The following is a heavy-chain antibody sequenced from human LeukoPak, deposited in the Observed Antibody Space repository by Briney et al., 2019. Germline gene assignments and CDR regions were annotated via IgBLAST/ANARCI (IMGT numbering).Heavy chain of an antibody. Sequence: GESLKISCKGSGYSFTSYWIGWVRQMPGKGLEWMGIIYPGDSDTRYSPSFQGQVTISADKSISTAYLQWSSLRSEDMAVYYCARGSARTYSSSWYEGYFDYWGQGTLVTVSS. CDR1: GYSFTSYW. V-gene: IGHV5-51*01. J-gene: IGHJ4*02. D-gene: IGHD6-13*01. CDR3: ARGSARTYSSSWYEGYFDY. CDR2: IYPGDSDT.